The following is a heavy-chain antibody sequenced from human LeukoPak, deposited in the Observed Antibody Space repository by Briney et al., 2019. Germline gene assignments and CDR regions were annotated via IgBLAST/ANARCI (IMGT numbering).Heavy chain of an antibody. J-gene: IGHJ4*02. CDR2: INHIGST. CDR3: ARGTPRAAAGPFDY. V-gene: IGHV4-34*01. D-gene: IGHD6-13*01. Sequence: SETLSLTCAVYGGSFSGYYWSWIRQPPGRGLEWMGEINHIGSTNYNPSLKSRVTISVDTPKNQLSLKLSSVTAADTAVHYCARGTPRAAAGPFDYWGQGTLVTASS. CDR1: GGSFSGYY.